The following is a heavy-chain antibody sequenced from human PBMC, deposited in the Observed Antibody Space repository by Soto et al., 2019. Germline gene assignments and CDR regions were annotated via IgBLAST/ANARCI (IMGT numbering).Heavy chain of an antibody. V-gene: IGHV5-51*01. CDR2: IYPGDSDT. CDR1: GYSFTSYW. D-gene: IGHD2-2*01. CDR3: ARHVVAGYCSSTSCVDAFDI. Sequence: GESLKISCKGSGYSFTSYWIGWVRQMPGKGLEWMGIIYPGDSDTRHSPSFQGQVTISADKSISTAYLQWSSLKASDTAMYYCARHVVAGYCSSTSCVDAFDIWGQGTMVTVSS. J-gene: IGHJ3*02.